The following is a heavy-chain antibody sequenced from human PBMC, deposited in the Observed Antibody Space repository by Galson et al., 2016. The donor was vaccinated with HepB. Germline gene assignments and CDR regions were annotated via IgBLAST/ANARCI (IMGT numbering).Heavy chain of an antibody. D-gene: IGHD3-3*01. CDR2: INSNGDTT. Sequence: SLRLSCAASGFTFSTYTFHWVRQVPGKGLQYLSAINSNGDTTFYANSVKGRFTVSRDNSKKTLYLQMGSLRPADMAIYYCVRGGARGDFWSGDLYYYYMDVWGKGTTVIVS. J-gene: IGHJ6*03. V-gene: IGHV3-64*01. CDR1: GFTFSTYT. CDR3: VRGGARGDFWSGDLYYYYMDV.